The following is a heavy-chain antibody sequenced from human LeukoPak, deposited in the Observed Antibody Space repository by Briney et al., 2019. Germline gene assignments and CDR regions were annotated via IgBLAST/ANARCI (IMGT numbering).Heavy chain of an antibody. V-gene: IGHV1-69*05. D-gene: IGHD1-1*01. J-gene: IGHJ5*02. CDR2: IIPIFGTA. CDR3: ARLVEPEQDWFDP. Sequence: ASVKVSCKASGGTFSSYAISWVRQAPGQGLEWMGGIIPIFGTANYAQKFQGRVTITTDESTSTAYMELSSLRSEDTAVYYCARLVEPEQDWFDPWGQGTLVTVSS. CDR1: GGTFSSYA.